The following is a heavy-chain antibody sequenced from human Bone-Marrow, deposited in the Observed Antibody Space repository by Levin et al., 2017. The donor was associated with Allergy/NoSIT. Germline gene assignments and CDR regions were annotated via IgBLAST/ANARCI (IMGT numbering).Heavy chain of an antibody. CDR3: ETSGPMTTVTYYDY. V-gene: IGHV4-30-4*01. J-gene: IGHJ4*02. Sequence: KPSETLSLTCTVSGVSISHGDYYWSWIRQPPGKGLEWIGYIYSSGSTYYNPSLKSRLSISMDTSKNQFSLTLTSMTAADTAVYYCETSGPMTTVTYYDYWGQGTLVTVSS. D-gene: IGHD4-17*01. CDR2: IYSSGST. CDR1: GVSISHGDYY.